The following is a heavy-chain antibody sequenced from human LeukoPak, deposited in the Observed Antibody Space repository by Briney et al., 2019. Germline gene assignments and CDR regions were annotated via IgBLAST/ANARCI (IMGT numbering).Heavy chain of an antibody. D-gene: IGHD4-17*01. CDR3: AKSESYGDYVSYFED. J-gene: IGHJ4*02. Sequence: PSETLSLTCSVSGASTSNYYWSWIRQPAGKGLEWIGRINVSGNTNYNPSLQSRVTMSLDTSKNQFSLKLSSVTAADTAVYYCAKSESYGDYVSYFEDWGQGTLVTVST. V-gene: IGHV4-4*07. CDR2: INVSGNT. CDR1: GASTSNYY.